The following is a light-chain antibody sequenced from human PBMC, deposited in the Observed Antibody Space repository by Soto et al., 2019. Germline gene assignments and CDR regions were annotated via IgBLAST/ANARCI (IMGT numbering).Light chain of an antibody. CDR1: SSDVGGYNY. CDR3: SAYTPTV. V-gene: IGLV2-14*01. CDR2: DVS. J-gene: IGLJ2*01. Sequence: QSALTQPASVSGSPGQSITISCTGTSSDVGGYNYVSWYQQHPGKAPKLMIYDVSNRPSGVSNRFSGSKSGNTASLTISGLQAEDEADYYCSAYTPTVFGGGNKLTVL.